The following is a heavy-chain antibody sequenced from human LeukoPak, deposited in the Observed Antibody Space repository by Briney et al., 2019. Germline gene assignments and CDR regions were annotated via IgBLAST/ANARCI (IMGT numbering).Heavy chain of an antibody. CDR2: INPNSGGT. CDR3: ARLDITIIPY. D-gene: IGHD3-22*01. V-gene: IGHV1-2*02. J-gene: IGHJ4*02. Sequence: GASVKVSCKASGYTFTAYYMHWVRQASGQGLEWMGWINPNSGGTNSAQKFQGRITMTRDTSTTTAYMELSSLTSDDTAVYYRARLDITIIPYWGQGTLVTVSS. CDR1: GYTFTAYY.